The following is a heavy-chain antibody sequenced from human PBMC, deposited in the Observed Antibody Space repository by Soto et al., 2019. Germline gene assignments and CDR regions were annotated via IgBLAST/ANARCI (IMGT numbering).Heavy chain of an antibody. V-gene: IGHV4-59*01. CDR2: IYYTGNS. D-gene: IGHD3-22*01. CDR1: GGSINRYY. J-gene: IGHJ4*02. CDR3: TRGGGFYYDSTGHYYENYFEY. Sequence: QVQLQESGPGLVKPSETLSLTCTVSGGSINRYYWSWIRQPPGKGLEWIGYIYYTGNSNYNPSLNSRVTISVDTSKNQFSLKLTSVTAADTAVYYYTRGGGFYYDSTGHYYENYFEYWGQGRPVTVSS.